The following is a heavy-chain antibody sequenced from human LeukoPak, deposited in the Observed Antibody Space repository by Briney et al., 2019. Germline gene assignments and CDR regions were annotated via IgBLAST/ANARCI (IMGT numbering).Heavy chain of an antibody. J-gene: IGHJ4*02. CDR3: ARVRVGATTSLDY. Sequence: GASVKVSCKASGYTFTSYYMHWVRQAPGQGLEWMGWISAYNGNTNYAQKLQGRVTMTTDTSTSTAYMELRSLRSDDTAVYYCARVRVGATTSLDYWGQGTLVTVSS. V-gene: IGHV1-18*04. CDR1: GYTFTSYY. CDR2: ISAYNGNT. D-gene: IGHD1-26*01.